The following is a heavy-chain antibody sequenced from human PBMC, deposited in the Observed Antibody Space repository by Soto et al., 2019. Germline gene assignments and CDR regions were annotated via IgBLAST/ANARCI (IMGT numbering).Heavy chain of an antibody. Sequence: PGGSLRLSCAASGFTFSSYAMSWVRQAPGKGLEWVSAISGSGGSTYYADSVKGRFTISRDNSKNTLYLQMNSLRAEDTAVYYCAKDNDFGDYYYSYYYMDVWGKGNTVTVSS. J-gene: IGHJ6*03. D-gene: IGHD3-3*01. CDR2: ISGSGGST. CDR1: GFTFSSYA. V-gene: IGHV3-23*01. CDR3: AKDNDFGDYYYSYYYMDV.